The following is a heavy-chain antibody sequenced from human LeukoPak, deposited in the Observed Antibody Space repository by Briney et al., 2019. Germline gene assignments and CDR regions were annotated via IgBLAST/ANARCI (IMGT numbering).Heavy chain of an antibody. V-gene: IGHV3-30-3*01. CDR2: RSYDGSNK. J-gene: IGHJ4*02. D-gene: IGHD2-15*01. CDR3: ARVAFPQGGSSYYFDY. CDR1: GFTFSSYA. Sequence: GRSLRLSCAASGFTFSSYAMHWVRQAPGKGLEWVAVRSYDGSNKYYADSVKGRFTISRDNSKNTLYLQMNSLRAEDTAVYYCARVAFPQGGSSYYFDYWGQGTLVTVSS.